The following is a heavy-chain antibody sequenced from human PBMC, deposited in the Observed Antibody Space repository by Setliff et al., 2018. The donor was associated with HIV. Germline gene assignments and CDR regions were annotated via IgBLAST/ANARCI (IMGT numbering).Heavy chain of an antibody. V-gene: IGHV3-21*01. CDR3: ARSGGIGNYHWDV. CDR1: GFTLSDYC. D-gene: IGHD3-16*01. Sequence: PGGSLRLSCAASGFTLSDYCMDWFRQAPGKGLEWVSSISYGSTYIYQSDSVRGRFTISRDDAKKSLYLQMNSLGAEDTAVYYCARSGGIGNYHWDVWGKGTTVTVSS. J-gene: IGHJ6*03. CDR2: ISYGSTYI.